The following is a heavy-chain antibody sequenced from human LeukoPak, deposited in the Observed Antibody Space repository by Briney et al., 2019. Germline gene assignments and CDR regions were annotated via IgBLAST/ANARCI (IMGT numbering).Heavy chain of an antibody. CDR2: IYTSGST. Sequence: SETLSLTCTVSGGSISSSSYYWGWIRQPPGKGLEWIGYIYTSGSTNYNPSLKSRVTMSVDTSKNQFSLKLSSVTAADTAVYYCARQNTKYWYDSSGYSNSWFDPWGQGTLVTVSS. CDR1: GGSISSSSYY. V-gene: IGHV4-61*05. D-gene: IGHD3-22*01. J-gene: IGHJ5*02. CDR3: ARQNTKYWYDSSGYSNSWFDP.